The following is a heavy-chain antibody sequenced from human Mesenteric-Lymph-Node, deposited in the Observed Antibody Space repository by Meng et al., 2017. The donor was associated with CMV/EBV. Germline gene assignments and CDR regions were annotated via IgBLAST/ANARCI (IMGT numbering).Heavy chain of an antibody. CDR1: GGSISSYY. CDR3: ARSSPPYYYYGMDV. CDR2: IYYSGST. Sequence: SETLSLTCPVSGGSISSYYWSWIRQPPGKGLEWIGYIYYSGSTNYNPSLKSRVTISVDTSKNQFSLKLSSVTAADTAVYYCARSSPPYYYYGMDVWGQGTTVTVSS. V-gene: IGHV4-59*01. J-gene: IGHJ6*02.